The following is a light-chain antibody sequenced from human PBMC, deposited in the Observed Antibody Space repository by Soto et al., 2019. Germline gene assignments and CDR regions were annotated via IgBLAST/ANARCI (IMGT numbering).Light chain of an antibody. CDR3: QQYHRYSWT. CDR2: DAS. J-gene: IGKJ1*01. V-gene: IGKV1-5*01. CDR1: QSISSS. Sequence: DIQMTQSPSTLSASVGDRVSIACRASQSISSSLAWYQQKPGKAPKLLIYDASSLESEVPSRFSGTGSGTEFTLSINSLQPQDFATYYCQQYHRYSWTFGQGTKVEIK.